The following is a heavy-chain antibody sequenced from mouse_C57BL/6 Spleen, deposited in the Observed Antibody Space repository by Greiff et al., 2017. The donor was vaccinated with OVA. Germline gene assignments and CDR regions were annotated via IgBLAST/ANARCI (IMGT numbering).Heavy chain of an antibody. D-gene: IGHD2-5*01. V-gene: IGHV1-82*01. CDR2: IYPGDGDT. CDR1: GYAFSSSW. CDR3: ARRSNYGSSWLAY. Sequence: QVQLQQSGPELVKPGASVKLSCKASGYAFSSSWMNWVKQRPGRGLEWIGRIYPGDGDTNYNGKFKGKATLTADKSSSTAYMQLSSLTSEDSAVYYCARRSNYGSSWLAYWGQGTLVTVSA. J-gene: IGHJ3*01.